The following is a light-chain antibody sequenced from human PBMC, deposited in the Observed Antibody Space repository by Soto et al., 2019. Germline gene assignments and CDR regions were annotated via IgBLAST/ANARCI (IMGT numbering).Light chain of an antibody. V-gene: IGKV3-15*01. CDR1: QSVSIN. Sequence: DIVMTQSPATLSVCPRERATLSCRASQSVSINLAWYQQKPGQAPRLLIYGASSRATGIPARFSGSGSGTEFTLTISSLQSEDSTVYFCQQDNNWPRTFGQGAKVDVK. CDR3: QQDNNWPRT. CDR2: GAS. J-gene: IGKJ1*01.